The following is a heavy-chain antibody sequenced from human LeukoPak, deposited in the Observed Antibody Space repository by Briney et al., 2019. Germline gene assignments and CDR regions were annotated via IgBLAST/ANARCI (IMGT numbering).Heavy chain of an antibody. CDR3: ARGRVGAPLGDAFDI. J-gene: IGHJ3*02. CDR1: GFTFSSYE. D-gene: IGHD1-26*01. CDR2: ISSSSSYT. Sequence: GGSLRLSCAASGFTFSSYEMNWVRQAPGKGLEWVSYISSSSSYTNYAHSVKGRFTISRDNAKNSLYLQMNSLRAEDTAVYYCARGRVGAPLGDAFDIWGQGTMVTVSS. V-gene: IGHV3-21*05.